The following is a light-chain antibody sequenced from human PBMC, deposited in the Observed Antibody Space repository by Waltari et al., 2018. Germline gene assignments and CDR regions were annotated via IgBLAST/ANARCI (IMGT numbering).Light chain of an antibody. CDR2: GAS. V-gene: IGKV3-20*01. CDR1: QSVSSSH. J-gene: IGKJ1*01. CDR3: PHDGSSLTWT. Sequence: IVLTQSPGNLSLSPGERATLSCRASQSVSSSHLAWYQQKPGQAPRLLNYGASSRATAIPCRFSGDGSGTDCTFTVSGLEPEDFAVYYCPHDGSSLTWTFGQGTKVEI.